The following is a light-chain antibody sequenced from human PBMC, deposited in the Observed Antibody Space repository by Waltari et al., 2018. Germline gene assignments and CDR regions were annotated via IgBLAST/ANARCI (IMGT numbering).Light chain of an antibody. CDR2: TAS. CDR1: QAVGKY. CDR3: QQYGSSPVT. J-gene: IGKJ2*01. Sequence: EIVLTQSPGTLSLFPGERATLSCRARQAVGKYLAWYRQKPGQAPKILIHTASTRAMGIPGRFRGSGSGTDFSLTISRLEPEDSAVYYCQQYGSSPVTFGQGTKLEIK. V-gene: IGKV3-20*01.